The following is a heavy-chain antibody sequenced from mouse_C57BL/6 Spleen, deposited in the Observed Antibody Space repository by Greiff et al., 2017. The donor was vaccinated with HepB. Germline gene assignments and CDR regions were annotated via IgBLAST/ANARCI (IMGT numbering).Heavy chain of an antibody. CDR3: ARSPPYYSNYWWYFDV. CDR2: ISYDGSN. Sequence: EVKLQESGPGLVKPSQSLSLTCSVTGYSITSGYYWNWIRQFPGNKLEWMGYISYDGSNNYNPSLKNRISITRDTSKNQFFLKLNSVTTEDTATYYCARSPPYYSNYWWYFDVWGTGTTVTVSS. V-gene: IGHV3-6*01. D-gene: IGHD2-5*01. J-gene: IGHJ1*03. CDR1: GYSITSGYY.